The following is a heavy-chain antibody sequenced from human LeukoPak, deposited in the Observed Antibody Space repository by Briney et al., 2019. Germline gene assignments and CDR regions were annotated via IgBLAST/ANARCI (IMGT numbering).Heavy chain of an antibody. Sequence: SETLSLTCAVYGGSFSGYYWSWLRQPPGKGLEWIGEINHSGSTNYNPSLKSRVTISVDTSKNQFSLKLSSVTAADTAVYYCAREGVIAARPGLDYWGQGTLVTVSS. V-gene: IGHV4-34*01. D-gene: IGHD6-6*01. CDR3: AREGVIAARPGLDY. J-gene: IGHJ4*02. CDR2: INHSGST. CDR1: GGSFSGYY.